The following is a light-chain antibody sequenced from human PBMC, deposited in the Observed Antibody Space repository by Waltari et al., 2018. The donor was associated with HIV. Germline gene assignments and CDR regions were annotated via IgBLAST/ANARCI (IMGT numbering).Light chain of an antibody. CDR2: NVS. CDR1: SSDVGAYNY. J-gene: IGLJ2*01. Sequence: QSALTQPRSVSESPGQSVTISCTGTSSDVGAYNYVSWYQQHPGRAPKFIIYNVSERPSGVPDRFSGSKSGHTASLTISGLQAEDEAVYDCSSYAGTSNFVLFGGGTKLTVL. V-gene: IGLV2-11*01. CDR3: SSYAGTSNFVL.